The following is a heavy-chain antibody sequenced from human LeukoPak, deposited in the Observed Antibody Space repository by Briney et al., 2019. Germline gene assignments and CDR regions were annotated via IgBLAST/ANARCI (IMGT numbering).Heavy chain of an antibody. CDR2: ISAYNGNT. J-gene: IGHJ4*02. V-gene: IGHV1-18*04. Sequence: GASVKVSCKASGYTFTSYGISWVRQAPGQGLEWMGWISAYNGNTNYAQKLQGRVTMATDTSASTAYMELRSLRSDDTAVYYCARVDYGDYPFDYWGQGTLVTVSS. CDR3: ARVDYGDYPFDY. D-gene: IGHD4-17*01. CDR1: GYTFTSYG.